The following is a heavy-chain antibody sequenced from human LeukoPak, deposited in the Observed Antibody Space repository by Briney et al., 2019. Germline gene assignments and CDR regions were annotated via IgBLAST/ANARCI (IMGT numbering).Heavy chain of an antibody. D-gene: IGHD2-2*02. Sequence: PSETLSLTSAVYGGSFSGYYWSWIHQPPGKGLEWIGEINHSGSTNYNPSLKSRVTISVDTSKNQFSLKLSSVTAADTAVYYCARGIVVVPAAISLSRPGARFDYWGQGTLVTVSS. V-gene: IGHV4-34*01. CDR3: ARGIVVVPAAISLSRPGARFDY. CDR2: INHSGST. J-gene: IGHJ4*02. CDR1: GGSFSGYY.